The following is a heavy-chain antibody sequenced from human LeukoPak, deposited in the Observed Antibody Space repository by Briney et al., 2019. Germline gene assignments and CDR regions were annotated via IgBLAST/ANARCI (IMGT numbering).Heavy chain of an antibody. J-gene: IGHJ5*02. V-gene: IGHV7-4-1*02. Sequence: GASVKVSCKASGYTFTSYAMNWVRQAPGQGLEWMGWINTNTGNPTYAQGFTGRFVFSLDTSVSTAYLQISSLKAEDTAVYYCARLHTPLSVIWNWIDPWGQGTLVTVSS. D-gene: IGHD5/OR15-5a*01. CDR2: INTNTGNP. CDR3: ARLHTPLSVIWNWIDP. CDR1: GYTFTSYA.